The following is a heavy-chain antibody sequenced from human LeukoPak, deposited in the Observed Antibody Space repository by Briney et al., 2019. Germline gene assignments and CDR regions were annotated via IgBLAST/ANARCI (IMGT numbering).Heavy chain of an antibody. CDR2: IYTSGST. Sequence: KPSETLSLTCTVSGGSIRSYYWSWIRQPAGKGLEWIGRIYTSGSTNYNPSLKSRVTMSVDTSKNQFSLKLSSVTAADTAVYYCARGLGSWFGELGDWFDPWGQGTLVAVSS. CDR1: GGSIRSYY. D-gene: IGHD3-10*01. CDR3: ARGLGSWFGELGDWFDP. V-gene: IGHV4-4*07. J-gene: IGHJ5*02.